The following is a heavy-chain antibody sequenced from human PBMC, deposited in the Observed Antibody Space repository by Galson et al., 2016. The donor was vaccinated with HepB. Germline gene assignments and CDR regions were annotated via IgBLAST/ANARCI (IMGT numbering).Heavy chain of an antibody. Sequence: SLRLSCAASGFTFTSYAMSWVRQAPGKGLEWLSSVSGSGGSTCYADSVRGRFIISRDRPENTLYLQMNTLRGDDTALYYCAKAGYNSHERNNWFDSWGQGTLVTVSS. CDR1: GFTFTSYA. D-gene: IGHD1-20*01. CDR3: AKAGYNSHERNNWFDS. CDR2: VSGSGGST. V-gene: IGHV3-23*01. J-gene: IGHJ5*01.